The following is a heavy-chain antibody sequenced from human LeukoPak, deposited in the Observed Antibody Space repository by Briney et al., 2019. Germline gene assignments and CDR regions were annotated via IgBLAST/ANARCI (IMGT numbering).Heavy chain of an antibody. D-gene: IGHD5-12*01. J-gene: IGHJ5*02. Sequence: PSETLSLTCSVSGGSIRSLGYSWGWIRQPPGKGLEWIASMYYTGATYYNPSLKSRVTMSVDTSKNQFSLNLTSVTAADTAVFYCARSVSAYAGRGWFDPWGQGTLVTVSS. CDR3: ARSVSAYAGRGWFDP. CDR2: MYYTGAT. V-gene: IGHV4-39*07. CDR1: GGSIRSLGYS.